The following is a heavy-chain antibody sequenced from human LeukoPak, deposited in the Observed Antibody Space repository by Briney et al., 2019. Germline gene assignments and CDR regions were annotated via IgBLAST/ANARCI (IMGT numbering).Heavy chain of an antibody. CDR1: GFTFSSYS. Sequence: PGGSLRLSCAASGFTFSSYSMNWVRQAPGKGLEWVSSISTSSSYIHYADSVKGRFTISRDNAKNSLYLQMNSLRAEDTAVYYCAKAARGYSWGQGTLVTVSS. V-gene: IGHV3-21*04. CDR3: AKAARGYS. CDR2: ISTSSSYI. D-gene: IGHD5-18*01. J-gene: IGHJ4*02.